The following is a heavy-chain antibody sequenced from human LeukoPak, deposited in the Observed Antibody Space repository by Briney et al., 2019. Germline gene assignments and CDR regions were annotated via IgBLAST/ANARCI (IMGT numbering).Heavy chain of an antibody. CDR1: GGSISSSSYY. J-gene: IGHJ4*02. D-gene: IGHD2-2*01. CDR2: IYYGGST. CDR3: ARDLGCSSASCYYS. Sequence: SETLSLTCIVSGGSISSSSYYWGWIRQPPGKGLEWIGTIYYGGSTYYNPSLKSRLTISVDTSRNQFSLKVSSVNAADTAVYYCARDLGCSSASCYYSWGQGTLVTVSS. V-gene: IGHV4-39*07.